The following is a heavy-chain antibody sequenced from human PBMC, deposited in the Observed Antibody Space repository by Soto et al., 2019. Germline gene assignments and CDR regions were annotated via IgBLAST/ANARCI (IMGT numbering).Heavy chain of an antibody. CDR3: AREGAYYDILTGVLKTNYYMDV. D-gene: IGHD3-9*01. V-gene: IGHV3-21*01. Sequence: EVQLVESGGGLVKPGGSLRLSCAASGFTFSSYSMNWVRQAPGKGLEWVSSISSSSSYIYYADSVKGRFTISRDNAKNSLYLQMNSLRAEDTAVYYCAREGAYYDILTGVLKTNYYMDVWGKGTTVTVSS. J-gene: IGHJ6*03. CDR1: GFTFSSYS. CDR2: ISSSSSYI.